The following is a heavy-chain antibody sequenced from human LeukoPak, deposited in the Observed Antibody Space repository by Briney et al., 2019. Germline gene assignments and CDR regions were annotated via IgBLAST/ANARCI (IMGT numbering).Heavy chain of an antibody. J-gene: IGHJ4*02. CDR3: ATVYFDY. D-gene: IGHD2-8*02. Sequence: GRSLTLSCAASGFTFSSYWMHWVRQAPGKGRVWVSRINSWGSSTSYAGSVQGRFTISRDNAKNTLYLQMNSLRAGDTAVYYCATVYFDYWGQGTLVTVSS. V-gene: IGHV3-74*01. CDR2: INSWGSST. CDR1: GFTFSSYW.